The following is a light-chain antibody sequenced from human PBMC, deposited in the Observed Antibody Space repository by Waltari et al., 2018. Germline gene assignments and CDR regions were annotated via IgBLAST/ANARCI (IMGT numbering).Light chain of an antibody. Sequence: EIVMTQSPATLSLFPGDSATLSCRASQSIRSNLAWYQHKPGQAPRLPIYGASTRATGIPARFSGSGSGTEFTLTISSLQSEDFAVYFCQQYDNWLGTFGQGTKVEIK. J-gene: IGKJ1*01. CDR3: QQYDNWLGT. V-gene: IGKV3-15*01. CDR2: GAS. CDR1: QSIRSN.